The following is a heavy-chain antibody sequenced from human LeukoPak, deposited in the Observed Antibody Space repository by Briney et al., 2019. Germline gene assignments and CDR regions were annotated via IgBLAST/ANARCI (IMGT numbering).Heavy chain of an antibody. CDR1: GYTFGDYA. Sequence: GGSLRLSCTASGYTFGDYAMSWVRQAPGKGLEWVGFIRSKAYGGTTEYAASVKGRFTISRDDSKSIAYLQMNSLKTGDTAVYYCTRDPIWGQGTLVTVSS. CDR3: TRDPI. CDR2: IRSKAYGGTT. J-gene: IGHJ4*02. V-gene: IGHV3-49*04.